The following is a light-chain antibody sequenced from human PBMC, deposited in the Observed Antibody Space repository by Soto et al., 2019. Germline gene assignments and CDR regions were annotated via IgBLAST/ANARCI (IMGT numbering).Light chain of an antibody. J-gene: IGKJ1*01. CDR3: QQRYDWPWT. V-gene: IGKV3-11*01. Sequence: EIVMTQSPATLSVSPVERATLSCRASQSVGSYVSWYQHKPGQGPRLLIYDTSDRATGVPARFGGSGSGTDFTLTISGLEPEDFAVYYCQQRYDWPWTFGQGTKVDIK. CDR1: QSVGSY. CDR2: DTS.